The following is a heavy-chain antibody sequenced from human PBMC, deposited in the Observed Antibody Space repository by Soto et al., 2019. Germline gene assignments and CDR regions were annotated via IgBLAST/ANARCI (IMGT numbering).Heavy chain of an antibody. CDR2: IYYSGPT. V-gene: IGHV4-59*08. CDR1: GGSISPYY. CDR3: ARGAGLFDY. J-gene: IGHJ4*02. Sequence: PSETLSLTCAVSGGSISPYYWTWIRQPPGKGLEWIGYIYYSGPTNYNPSLKSRLTISVDTSKNQFSLKLTSVTAADTAVYYCARGAGLFDYWGQGTLVTVSS.